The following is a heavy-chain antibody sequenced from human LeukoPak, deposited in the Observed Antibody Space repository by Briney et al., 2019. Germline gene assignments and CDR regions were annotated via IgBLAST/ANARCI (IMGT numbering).Heavy chain of an antibody. CDR3: VSFYETY. V-gene: IGHV3-74*01. D-gene: IGHD2/OR15-2a*01. CDR1: GNYW. Sequence: GGSLRLSCVASGNYWMHWVRQAPGKGLVWVSHINSDGSWTSYADSVKGRFTISKDNAKNTVYLQMNSLGAEDTAVYYCVSFYETYWGRGTLVTVSS. CDR2: INSDGSWT. J-gene: IGHJ4*02.